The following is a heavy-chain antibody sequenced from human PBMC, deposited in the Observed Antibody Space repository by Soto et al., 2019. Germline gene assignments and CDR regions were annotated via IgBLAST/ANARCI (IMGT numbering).Heavy chain of an antibody. J-gene: IGHJ6*02. CDR3: ARGHSTDCSNGVCSFFYNHEMDV. D-gene: IGHD2-8*01. Sequence: GASVEVSCKASRYSFTNYHIHWVRQAPGQGLEWLGRINPKSGGTSTAQKFQGWVTMTRDRSISTVYMELTRLRSDDTAVYFCARGHSTDCSNGVCSFFYNHEMDVWGQGTTVTVSS. V-gene: IGHV1-2*04. CDR1: RYSFTNYH. CDR2: INPKSGGT.